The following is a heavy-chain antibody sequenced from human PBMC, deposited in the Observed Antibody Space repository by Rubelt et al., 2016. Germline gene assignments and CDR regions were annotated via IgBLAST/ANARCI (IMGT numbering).Heavy chain of an antibody. CDR1: GGSISSYD. J-gene: IGHJ4*02. Sequence: QVQLQESGPGLVKPSETLSLTCTVSGGSISSYDWSWIRQPPGKGPEWIGYVYYTGSTHYNPSLKSRVTISADRSKNKLSPKLSSVYAADTAVYYCASGTVYFDNWGQGTLVTVSS. CDR2: VYYTGST. CDR3: ASGTVYFDN. V-gene: IGHV4-59*01. D-gene: IGHD3/OR15-3a*01.